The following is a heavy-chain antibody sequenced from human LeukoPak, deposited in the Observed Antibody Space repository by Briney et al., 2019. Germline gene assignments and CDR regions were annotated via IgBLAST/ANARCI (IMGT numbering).Heavy chain of an antibody. J-gene: IGHJ5*02. D-gene: IGHD3-10*01. Sequence: ASVKVSCKASGYTFSNYDINWVRQATGQGFEWMGWMNPNSGNTGYAQKFQGRITMTRNTSISTAYMELSSLRIEDTAVYYCARHPKVGGVVTAVLSWFDPWGQGTLVTVSS. CDR3: ARHPKVGGVVTAVLSWFDP. V-gene: IGHV1-8*02. CDR1: GYTFSNYD. CDR2: MNPNSGNT.